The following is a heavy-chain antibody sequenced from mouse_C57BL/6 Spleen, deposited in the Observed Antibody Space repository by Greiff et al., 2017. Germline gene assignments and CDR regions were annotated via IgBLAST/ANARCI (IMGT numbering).Heavy chain of an antibody. CDR2: INYDGSST. J-gene: IGHJ1*03. V-gene: IGHV5-16*01. CDR1: GFTFSDYY. D-gene: IGHD2-4*01. CDR3: ARGEVYYDYDGYFDV. Sequence: EVHLVESEGGLVQPGSSMKLSCTASGFTFSDYYMAWVRQVPEKGLEWVANINYDGSSTYYLDSLKSRFIISRDNAMNILYLQMSSLKSEDTATYYCARGEVYYDYDGYFDVWGTGTTVTVSS.